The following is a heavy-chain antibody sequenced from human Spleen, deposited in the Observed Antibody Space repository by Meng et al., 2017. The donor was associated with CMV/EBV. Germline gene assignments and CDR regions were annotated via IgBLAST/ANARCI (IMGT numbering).Heavy chain of an antibody. CDR1: GYTFTGYF. V-gene: IGHV1-2*02. J-gene: IGHJ4*02. CDR2: INPSSGAT. D-gene: IGHD4/OR15-4a*01. Sequence: ASVKVSCKTSGYTFTGYFMHWVRQAPGQGLEWMGWINPSSGATNYAQKFQGRVTMTRDTSISTAYMDLSRLRSDDTAVYYCAASYSNYVFNYWGQGTLITVSS. CDR3: AASYSNYVFNY.